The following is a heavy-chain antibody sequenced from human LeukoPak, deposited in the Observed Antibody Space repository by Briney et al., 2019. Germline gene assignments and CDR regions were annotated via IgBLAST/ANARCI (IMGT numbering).Heavy chain of an antibody. V-gene: IGHV3-23*01. CDR1: GLTFSDYC. D-gene: IGHD2-2*01. Sequence: GGSLRLSCAASGLTFSDYCMSWIRQAPGKGLEWVSAISGSGGSTYYADSVKGRFTISRDNSKNTLYLQMNSLRAEDTAVYYCARLTYSYCSSTSCYFDYWGQGTLVTVSS. CDR2: ISGSGGST. CDR3: ARLTYSYCSSTSCYFDY. J-gene: IGHJ4*02.